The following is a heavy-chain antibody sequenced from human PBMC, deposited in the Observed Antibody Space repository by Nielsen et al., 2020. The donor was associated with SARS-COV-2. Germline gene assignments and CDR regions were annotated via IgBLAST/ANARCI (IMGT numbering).Heavy chain of an antibody. CDR1: GGSISSSNW. Sequence: SETLSLTCAVSGGSISSSNWWSWVRQPPGKGLEWIGEIYHSGSTNYNPSLKSRVTISVDKSKNQFSLKLSSVTAADTAVYYCASEPYGSGSYHDAFDIWGQGTMVTVSS. D-gene: IGHD3-10*01. V-gene: IGHV4-4*02. CDR2: IYHSGST. J-gene: IGHJ3*02. CDR3: ASEPYGSGSYHDAFDI.